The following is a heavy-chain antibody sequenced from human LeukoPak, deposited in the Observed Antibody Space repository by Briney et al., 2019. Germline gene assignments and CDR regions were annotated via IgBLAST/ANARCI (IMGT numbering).Heavy chain of an antibody. CDR2: IKQDGSEK. CDR3: ARDSSPNDY. CDR1: GFTFSSCA. J-gene: IGHJ4*02. V-gene: IGHV3-7*01. Sequence: GGSLRLSCAASGFTFSSCAMSWVRQAPGKGLEWVANIKQDGSEKYYVDSVKGRFTISRDNAKNSLYLQMNSLRAEDTAVYYCARDSSPNDYWGQGTLVTVSS. D-gene: IGHD6-13*01.